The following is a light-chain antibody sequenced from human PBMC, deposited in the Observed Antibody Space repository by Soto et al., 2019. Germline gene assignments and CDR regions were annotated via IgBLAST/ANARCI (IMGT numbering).Light chain of an antibody. CDR1: QDIRNY. J-gene: IGKJ4*01. V-gene: IGKV1-5*01. CDR3: QQYDNYPLT. CDR2: DAS. Sequence: DIQMTQSPSSLSASVGDRVTITCQASQDIRNYLSWYQQKPGTAPKLLIFDASRLESGVPSRFSGSASGTEFTLTISSLQPDDFATYYCQQYDNYPLTFGGGTKVDIK.